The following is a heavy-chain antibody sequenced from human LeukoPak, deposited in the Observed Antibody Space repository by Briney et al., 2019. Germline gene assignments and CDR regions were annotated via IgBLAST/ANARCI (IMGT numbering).Heavy chain of an antibody. Sequence: KPSETLSLTCTVSGGSISSYYWSWIRQPPGKGLEWIGYIHYSGSTNYNPSLKSRVTISVDTSKNQFSLKLSSVTAADTAVYYCARDQLWFGYWGQGTLVTVSS. CDR3: ARDQLWFGY. J-gene: IGHJ4*02. CDR2: IHYSGST. V-gene: IGHV4-59*01. CDR1: GGSISSYY. D-gene: IGHD5-18*01.